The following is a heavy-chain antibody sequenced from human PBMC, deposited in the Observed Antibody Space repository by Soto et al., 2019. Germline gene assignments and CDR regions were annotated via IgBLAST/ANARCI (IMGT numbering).Heavy chain of an antibody. V-gene: IGHV1-18*01. Sequence: ASVKVSCKASGYTFTSYGISWVRQAPGQGLEWMGWISAYNGNTNYAQKLQGRVTMTTDTSTSTAYMELRSLRSDDTAVYYCARKRNFMVRGVTGGMDVWGPGTTVTVSS. J-gene: IGHJ6*02. CDR2: ISAYNGNT. CDR1: GYTFTSYG. CDR3: ARKRNFMVRGVTGGMDV. D-gene: IGHD3-10*01.